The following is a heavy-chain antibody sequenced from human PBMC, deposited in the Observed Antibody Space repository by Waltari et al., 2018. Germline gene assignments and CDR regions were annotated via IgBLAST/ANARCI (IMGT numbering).Heavy chain of an antibody. CDR2: IYHSGST. D-gene: IGHD6-19*01. CDR3: ARQPPRRNASGAVAERYFDL. J-gene: IGHJ2*01. V-gene: IGHV4-38-2*01. CDR1: GYSISSGYY. Sequence: QVQLQESGPGLVKPSETLSLTCAVSGYSISSGYYWGWIRPPPGKGLGWIGSIYHSGSTCYNPSLKRRVTISVDTAKNQFSLKLSSVTAADTAVYYCARQPPRRNASGAVAERYFDLWGRGTLVTVSS.